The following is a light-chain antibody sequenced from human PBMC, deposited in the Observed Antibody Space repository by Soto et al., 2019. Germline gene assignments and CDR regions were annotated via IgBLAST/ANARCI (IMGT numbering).Light chain of an antibody. J-gene: IGLJ2*01. V-gene: IGLV1-51*01. CDR3: ATWDRSLSVGV. CDR2: DND. CDR1: SSNIGNNY. Sequence: QSVLTQPPSVSAAPGQKVTISCSGSSSNIGNNYVFWYQQLPGTAPKLLTYDNDKRPSGIPDRFSGSKSGTSATLGITGLQTGDEADDYCATWDRSLSVGVFGGGTKVTVL.